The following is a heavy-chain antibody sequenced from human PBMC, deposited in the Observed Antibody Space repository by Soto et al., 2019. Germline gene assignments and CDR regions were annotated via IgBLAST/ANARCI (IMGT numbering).Heavy chain of an antibody. CDR3: ARYMVYATTAFYYYGMDV. D-gene: IGHD2-8*01. Sequence: GESLKISCKGSGYSFTSYWIGWVRQMPGKGLEWMGIIHPGDSDTRYSPPFQGQVTISADKSISTAYLQWSSLKASDTAMYYCARYMVYATTAFYYYGMDVWGQGTTVTVSS. J-gene: IGHJ6*02. V-gene: IGHV5-51*01. CDR2: IHPGDSDT. CDR1: GYSFTSYW.